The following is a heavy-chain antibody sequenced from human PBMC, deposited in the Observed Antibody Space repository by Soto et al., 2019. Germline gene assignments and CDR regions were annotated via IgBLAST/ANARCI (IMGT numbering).Heavy chain of an antibody. CDR3: ARDDYYDSSGYSY. CDR2: INPNSGGT. V-gene: IGHV1-2*02. J-gene: IGHJ4*02. Sequence: ASVKVSCKASGYTFTDYYMHWVRQAPGQGLEWMGWINPNSGGTNSAQKFQGRVTMTSDTSISTAYMELSRLRSDDTAVYYCARDDYYDSSGYSYWGQGTLVTVSS. CDR1: GYTFTDYY. D-gene: IGHD3-22*01.